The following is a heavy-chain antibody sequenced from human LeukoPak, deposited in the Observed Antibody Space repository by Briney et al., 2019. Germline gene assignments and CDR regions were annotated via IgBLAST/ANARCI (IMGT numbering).Heavy chain of an antibody. CDR2: IWYDGSNK. Sequence: GGSLRLSCTASGFIFSSYGLHWVRQAPGKGLEWVAVIWYDGSNKYYPDSVKGRFTISRDDSKNTLYLQMNSLRAEDTAVYYCARDSGPLDTWGQGTLVTVSS. CDR1: GFIFSSYG. V-gene: IGHV3-33*01. D-gene: IGHD1-1*01. CDR3: ARDSGPLDT. J-gene: IGHJ5*02.